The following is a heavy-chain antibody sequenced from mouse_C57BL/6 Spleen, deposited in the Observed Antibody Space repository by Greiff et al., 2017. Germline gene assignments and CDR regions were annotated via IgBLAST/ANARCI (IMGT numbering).Heavy chain of an antibody. CDR3: ARRWDNYWYFDV. CDR2: INPNNGGT. D-gene: IGHD3-3*01. J-gene: IGHJ1*03. Sequence: VQLQQSGPELVKPGASVKISCKASGYTFTDYYMNWVKQSHGKSLEWIGDINPNNGGTSYNQKFKGKATLTVDKSSSTAYMELRSLTSEDSAVYYCARRWDNYWYFDVWGTGTTVTVSS. V-gene: IGHV1-26*01. CDR1: GYTFTDYY.